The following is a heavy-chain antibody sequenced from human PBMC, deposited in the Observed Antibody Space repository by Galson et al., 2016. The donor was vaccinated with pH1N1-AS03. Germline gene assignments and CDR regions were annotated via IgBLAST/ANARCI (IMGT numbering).Heavy chain of an antibody. CDR3: ARAAPFDP. J-gene: IGHJ5*02. CDR1: GYTFSNFG. V-gene: IGHV1-18*04. D-gene: IGHD2-15*01. CDR2: ISPQNGNT. Sequence: SVEVSCKASGYTFSNFGMSWVRQAPGQGLEWMGWISPQNGNTQYAQRLEGRVTMTTDKSTSTAYMELWSLTYDDTAVYYCARAAPFDPWGQGTLVIVSS.